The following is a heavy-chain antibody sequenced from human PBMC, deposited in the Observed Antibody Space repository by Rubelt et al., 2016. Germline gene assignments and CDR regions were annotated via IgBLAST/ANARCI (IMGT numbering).Heavy chain of an antibody. CDR2: INHSGST. J-gene: IGHJ4*02. D-gene: IGHD3-22*01. CDR3: ARDLTYDSSGYHQYYFEY. CDR1: GGSFSGYY. V-gene: IGHV4-34*01. Sequence: QVQLQQWGAGLLKPSETLSLTCAVYGGSFSGYYWSWIRQPPGKGLEWIGEINHSGSTNYNPSLKSRVTISVDTSKNQFSLELRCVTAADTAVYYCARDLTYDSSGYHQYYFEYWGQGTLVTVSS.